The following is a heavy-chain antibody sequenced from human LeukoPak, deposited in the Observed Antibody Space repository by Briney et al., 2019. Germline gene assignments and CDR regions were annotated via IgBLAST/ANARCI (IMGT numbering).Heavy chain of an antibody. CDR3: ARDPSEVTANYHYYGMDV. CDR2: ISYDGSNK. V-gene: IGHV3-30-3*01. Sequence: PGGSLRLSCAASGFTFSSYAMHWVRQAPGKGLEWVAVISYDGSNKYYADSVKGRFTISRDNSKNTLYLQMNSLRAEDTAVYYCARDPSEVTANYHYYGMDVWGQGTTVTVSS. J-gene: IGHJ6*02. CDR1: GFTFSSYA. D-gene: IGHD2-21*02.